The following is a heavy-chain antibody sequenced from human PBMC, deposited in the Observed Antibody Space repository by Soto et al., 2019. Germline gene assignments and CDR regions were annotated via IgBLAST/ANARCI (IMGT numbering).Heavy chain of an antibody. J-gene: IGHJ6*02. D-gene: IGHD6-19*01. CDR1: GFTFSSYA. CDR2: ISGSGGST. CDR3: AKDKRGSIAVAGTFYYYGMHV. Sequence: GGSLRLSCAASGFTFSSYAMSWVRQAPGKGLEWVSAISGSGGSTYYADSVKGRFTISRDNSKNTLYLQMNSLRAEDTAVYYCAKDKRGSIAVAGTFYYYGMHVWAQGTTVTVSS. V-gene: IGHV3-23*01.